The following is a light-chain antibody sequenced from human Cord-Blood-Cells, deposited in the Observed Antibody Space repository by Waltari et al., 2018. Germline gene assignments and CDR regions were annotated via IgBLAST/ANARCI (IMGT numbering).Light chain of an antibody. V-gene: IGKV3-11*01. CDR2: DAS. CDR1: QSVSSY. Sequence: EIVLPQSPSTLSLSPGERATLSCRASQSVSSYLAWYQQQRGQAPRLLIYDASNRATGIPGRFSGSGSGTYFTLTISRLEPEDFADYYCQQRSNWPITFGQGTRLEIK. CDR3: QQRSNWPIT. J-gene: IGKJ5*01.